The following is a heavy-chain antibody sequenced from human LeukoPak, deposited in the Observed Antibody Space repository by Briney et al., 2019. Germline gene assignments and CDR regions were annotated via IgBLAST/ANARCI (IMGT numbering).Heavy chain of an antibody. CDR2: IKEDGREK. Sequence: GGSLSLSCAASGFTFSRHWMSWVRQAPGKGLEWVANIKEDGREKKYVDSVKDRFTISRDNTKNSVYLQMSGLRVDDTAIYYCARDKDGGSNDHWGQGTLVTVSS. D-gene: IGHD2-15*01. V-gene: IGHV3-7*01. CDR3: ARDKDGGSNDH. J-gene: IGHJ4*02. CDR1: GFTFSRHW.